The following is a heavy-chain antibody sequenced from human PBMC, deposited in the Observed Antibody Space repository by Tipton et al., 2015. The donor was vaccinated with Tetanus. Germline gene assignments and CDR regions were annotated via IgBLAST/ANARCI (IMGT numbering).Heavy chain of an antibody. CDR1: GFTFKDYY. CDR2: ISGSGGST. Sequence: SLRLSCAVSGFTFKDYYMSWVRQAPGKGLEWVSAISGSGGSTYYADSVKGRFTISRDNSKNTLYLQMNSLRAEDTAVYYCAKATPPNYDFWSGYAYGMDVWGQGTTVTVSS. D-gene: IGHD3-3*01. J-gene: IGHJ6*02. V-gene: IGHV3-23*01. CDR3: AKATPPNYDFWSGYAYGMDV.